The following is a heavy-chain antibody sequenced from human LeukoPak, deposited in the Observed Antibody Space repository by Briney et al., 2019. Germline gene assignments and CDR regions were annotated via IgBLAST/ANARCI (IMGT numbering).Heavy chain of an antibody. D-gene: IGHD2-21*02. Sequence: SETLSLTCTVSGGSISSGGYYWSWIRQHPGKGLEWIGYIYYSRSTYYNPSLKSRVTISVDTSKNQFSLKLSSVTAADTAVYYCARVVLCGGDCYSGDAFDIWGQGTMVTVSS. CDR2: IYYSRST. CDR3: ARVVLCGGDCYSGDAFDI. V-gene: IGHV4-31*03. J-gene: IGHJ3*02. CDR1: GGSISSGGYY.